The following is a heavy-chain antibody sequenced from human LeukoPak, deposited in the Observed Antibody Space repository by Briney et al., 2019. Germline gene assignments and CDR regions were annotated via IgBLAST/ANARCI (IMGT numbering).Heavy chain of an antibody. J-gene: IGHJ4*02. D-gene: IGHD3-10*01. CDR3: ARDQTTMVRGVIPGY. V-gene: IGHV1-2*02. CDR1: GYTFTGYY. Sequence: GASVKVSCKASGYTFTGYYMHWVRQSPGHGLEWMGWINPNSGGTNYAQKFQGRVTMTRDTSISTAYMELSRVRSDDTAVYYCARDQTTMVRGVIPGYWGQGTLVTVSS. CDR2: INPNSGGT.